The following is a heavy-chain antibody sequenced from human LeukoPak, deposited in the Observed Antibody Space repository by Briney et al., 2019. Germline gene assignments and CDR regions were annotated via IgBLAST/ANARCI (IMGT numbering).Heavy chain of an antibody. CDR1: GGSISSFY. V-gene: IGHV4-59*12. Sequence: SETLSLTCTVSGGSISSFYWTWIRQPPGKGLEWIGYIFYSGSSHFNPSLKSRVTISVDTSKNQFSLKLSSVTAADTAVYYCARGIGATIIPFDYWGQGTLVTVSS. D-gene: IGHD5-12*01. CDR2: IFYSGSS. J-gene: IGHJ4*02. CDR3: ARGIGATIIPFDY.